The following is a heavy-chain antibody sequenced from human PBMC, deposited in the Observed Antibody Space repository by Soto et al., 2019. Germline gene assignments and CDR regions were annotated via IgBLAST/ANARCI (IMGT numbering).Heavy chain of an antibody. J-gene: IGHJ5*02. CDR1: GFTFSSYA. D-gene: IGHD6-19*01. CDR3: ARDRAVAGTGWFDP. V-gene: IGHV3-30-3*01. CDR2: ISYDGSNK. Sequence: QVQLVESGGGVVQPGRSLRLSCAASGFTFSSYAMHWVRQAPGKGLEWVAVISYDGSNKYYADSVKGRFTISRDNSKNTLNLQMNSLRAEDTAVYYWARDRAVAGTGWFDPWGQGTLVTVSS.